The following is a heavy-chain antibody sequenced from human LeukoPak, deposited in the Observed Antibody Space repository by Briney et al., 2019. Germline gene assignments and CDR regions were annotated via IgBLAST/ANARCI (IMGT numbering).Heavy chain of an antibody. Sequence: PGGSLRLSCAASGFTFSSYWTSWVRQAPGKGLEWVANIKQDGSEKYYVDAVKGRFTISRDNAKNSLYLQMNSLRAEDTAVYYCARGETVAPGYYYYYMDVWGKGTTVTVSS. J-gene: IGHJ6*03. CDR1: GFTFSSYW. D-gene: IGHD4-23*01. CDR3: ARGETVAPGYYYYYMDV. CDR2: IKQDGSEK. V-gene: IGHV3-7*01.